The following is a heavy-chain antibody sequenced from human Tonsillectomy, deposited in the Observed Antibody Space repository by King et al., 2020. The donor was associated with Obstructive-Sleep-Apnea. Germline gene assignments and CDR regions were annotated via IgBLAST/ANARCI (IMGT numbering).Heavy chain of an antibody. CDR2: IFWDDDK. V-gene: IGHV2-5*02. CDR1: GFSLSTDGVA. D-gene: IGHD1-26*01. J-gene: IGHJ5*02. CDR3: AHSEGGGASFGP. Sequence: TLQESGPTLVKPTQTLTLTCTFSGFSLSTDGVAVAWIRQPPGKALEWLALIFWDDDKRYSPSLKSRVTINKDTSKNQVVLTMTNMDPADTGTYFCAHSEGGGASFGPWGQGTLVIVSS.